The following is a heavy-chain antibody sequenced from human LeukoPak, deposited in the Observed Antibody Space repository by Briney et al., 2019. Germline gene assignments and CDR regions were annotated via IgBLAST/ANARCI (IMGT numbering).Heavy chain of an antibody. CDR3: ARAGVVATWVGVMNY. CDR1: GFTFSSYA. J-gene: IGHJ4*02. D-gene: IGHD5-12*01. V-gene: IGHV3-30-3*01. CDR2: ISYDGSNK. Sequence: GGSLRLSCAASGFTFSSYAMHWVRQAPGKGLEWVAVISYDGSNKYYADSVKGRFTISRDNSKNTLYLQMNSLRAEDTAVHYCARAGVVATWVGVMNYWGQGTLVTVSS.